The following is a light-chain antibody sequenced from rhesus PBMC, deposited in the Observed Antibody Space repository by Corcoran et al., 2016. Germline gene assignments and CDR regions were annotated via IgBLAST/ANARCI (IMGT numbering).Light chain of an antibody. Sequence: DIQMTQSPSALSASVGDRVTISCRASQNIYSHLAWYQQRPGKAPKLLLYAASNLQTGIPSRLSGSGSGTNFTLTIRILQPEDSATYYCQHYYDNPPTFGGGTKVEIK. J-gene: IGKJ4*01. V-gene: IGKV1S12*01. CDR3: QHYYDNPPT. CDR1: QNIYSH. CDR2: AAS.